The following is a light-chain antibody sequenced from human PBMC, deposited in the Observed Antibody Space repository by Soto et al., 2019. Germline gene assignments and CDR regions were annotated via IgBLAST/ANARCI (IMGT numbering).Light chain of an antibody. V-gene: IGKV4-1*01. CDR1: QSVLYSSNNKNY. CDR3: QQYYSAPYT. Sequence: DIVMTQSPDSLAVSLGERATINCKSSQSVLYSSNNKNYLAWYQQKPGQPPKLLIYWASTRESGVPDRFSGSGSGTHFTLTISSLQAVDVAVYYCQQYYSAPYTFGQGTKLEIK. J-gene: IGKJ2*01. CDR2: WAS.